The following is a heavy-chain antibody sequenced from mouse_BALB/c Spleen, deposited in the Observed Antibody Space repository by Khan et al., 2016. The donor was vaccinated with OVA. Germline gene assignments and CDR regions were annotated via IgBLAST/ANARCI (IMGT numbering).Heavy chain of an antibody. CDR3: AREGARFDY. Sequence: QIQLVQSGAELMKPGASVKISCKATGYTFSSYWIEWVKQRPGHGLEWIGEILPGSGSTNYNEKFKGKATFTADTSSNTAYMQLSSLTSEDSAVYYCAREGARFDYWGQGTTLTVSS. CDR1: GYTFSSYW. V-gene: IGHV1-9*01. J-gene: IGHJ2*01. CDR2: ILPGSGST.